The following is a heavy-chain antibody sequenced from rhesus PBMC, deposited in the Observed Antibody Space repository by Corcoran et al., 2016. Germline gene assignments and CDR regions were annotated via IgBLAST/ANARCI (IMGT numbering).Heavy chain of an antibody. Sequence: QVQLKESGPGLVKPSETLSLTCAASGGSISSNYCSWIRQAPGKGLYWFGYIYGSGSTYYNPSLKSRVTLSVDTSKNQLSLKLSSLTASDTAVYYCARGASRGKYYFDYWGQGVLVTVSS. CDR1: GGSISSNY. J-gene: IGHJ4*01. CDR2: IYGSGST. CDR3: ARGASRGKYYFDY. V-gene: IGHV4S11*01. D-gene: IGHD1-44*01.